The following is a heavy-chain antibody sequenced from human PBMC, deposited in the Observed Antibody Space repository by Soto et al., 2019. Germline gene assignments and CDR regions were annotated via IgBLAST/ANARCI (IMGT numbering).Heavy chain of an antibody. CDR3: AKDLVSYGDHEAPLDLLDV. CDR2: ITDDGSNK. J-gene: IGHJ6*02. CDR1: GFTFSSYG. V-gene: IGHV3-30*18. D-gene: IGHD4-17*01. Sequence: QVQLVESGGGVVQPGRSLRLSCAVSGFTFSSYGMHWVRQAPDKGLEWVAVITDDGSNKYYADSVKGRFTISRDNSKNSLYLQMNSLRTEDTGVYYCAKDLVSYGDHEAPLDLLDVWGQGTPVTVSS.